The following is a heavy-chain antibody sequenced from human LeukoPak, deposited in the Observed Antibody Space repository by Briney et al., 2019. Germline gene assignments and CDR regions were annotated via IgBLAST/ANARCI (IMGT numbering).Heavy chain of an antibody. J-gene: IGHJ6*02. CDR1: GLTFSDYY. CDR2: ISNSGSTT. V-gene: IGHV3-11*01. D-gene: IGHD4-11*01. Sequence: PGGSLRLSCAASGLTFSDYYMSWIRQAPGKGLEWVSYISNSGSTTHYADSVKGRFTNSRDNAKNSLYLQMNSLRAEDTAVYYCARDSPDYSIGYYYYGMDVWGQGTTVTVSS. CDR3: ARDSPDYSIGYYYYGMDV.